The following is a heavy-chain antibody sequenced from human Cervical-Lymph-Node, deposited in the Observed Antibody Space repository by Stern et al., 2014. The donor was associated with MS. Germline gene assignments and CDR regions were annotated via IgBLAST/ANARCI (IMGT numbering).Heavy chain of an antibody. D-gene: IGHD6-13*01. J-gene: IGHJ5*02. Sequence: VQLVQSGGGLVKPGGSLRLSCAASGFTFTNAWMGWVRQAPGKGLEWVGRIKIKTDGGATDYAAPVKGRFTISRDDSKKTLYLQMNSLKTEDTAVYYCTTGPGIALSWGQGTLVTTSS. CDR1: GFTFTNAW. V-gene: IGHV3-15*01. CDR2: IKIKTDGGAT. CDR3: TTGPGIALS.